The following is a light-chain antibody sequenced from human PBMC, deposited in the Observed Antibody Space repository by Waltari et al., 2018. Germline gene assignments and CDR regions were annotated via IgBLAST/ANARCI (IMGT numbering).Light chain of an antibody. CDR2: DVN. J-gene: IGLJ2*01. Sequence: QSALTQPASVSGSPGQSITISCTGTSRNVGGYTLASWYQQHPGKAPQLIIYDVNKRPSGISHRFSGSKSGNTASLTISGLQADDESDYYCCSYAGDSTLIFGGGTKLTVL. CDR1: SRNVGGYTL. CDR3: CSYAGDSTLI. V-gene: IGLV2-23*02.